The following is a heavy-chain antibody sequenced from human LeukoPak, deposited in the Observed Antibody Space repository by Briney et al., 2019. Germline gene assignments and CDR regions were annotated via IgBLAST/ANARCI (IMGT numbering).Heavy chain of an antibody. CDR3: ARSLDTAMDPLDY. CDR1: GGSISSGDYY. Sequence: SETLSLTCTVSGGSISSGDYYWSWIRQPPGKGLEWIGYIYYSGSTYYNPSLKSRVTISVDTSKNQFSLKLGSVTAADTAVYYCARSLDTAMDPLDYWGQGTLVTVSS. CDR2: IYYSGST. J-gene: IGHJ4*02. D-gene: IGHD5-18*01. V-gene: IGHV4-30-4*08.